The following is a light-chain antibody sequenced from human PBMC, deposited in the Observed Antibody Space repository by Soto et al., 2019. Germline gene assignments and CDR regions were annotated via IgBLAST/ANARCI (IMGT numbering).Light chain of an antibody. Sequence: QSALTQPRSVSGSPGQSVTISCTGTSSDVGGYNYVSWHQQHPGKAPKLMISDVSKRPSGVPDRFSGSKSGNTASLTISGLQAEDEADYYCCSSAGTYTSVFGGGTKVTVL. J-gene: IGLJ3*02. CDR1: SSDVGGYNY. CDR3: CSSAGTYTSV. V-gene: IGLV2-11*01. CDR2: DVS.